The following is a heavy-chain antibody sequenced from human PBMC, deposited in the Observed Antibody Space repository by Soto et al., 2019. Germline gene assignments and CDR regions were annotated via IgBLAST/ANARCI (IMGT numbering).Heavy chain of an antibody. CDR3: ARGSGDRGYSGYDTFDY. CDR2: ISAYNGNT. D-gene: IGHD5-12*01. J-gene: IGHJ4*02. CDR1: GFTLTSYG. V-gene: IGHV1-18*01. Sequence: ASVKVSSKASGFTLTSYGISWVRQAPGQGLEWMGWISAYNGNTNYAQKLQGRVTMTTDTSTSTAYMERRSLRSDDTAVYYCARGSGDRGYSGYDTFDYWGQGTLVTVSS.